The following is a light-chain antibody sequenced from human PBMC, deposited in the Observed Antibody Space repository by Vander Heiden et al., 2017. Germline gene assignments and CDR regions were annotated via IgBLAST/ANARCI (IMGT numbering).Light chain of an antibody. V-gene: IGKV3-15*01. CDR3: QQYNNWPPWT. CDR1: QSGSSN. CDR2: GAS. J-gene: IGKJ1*01. Sequence: EIVMTQSPATLSVSPGERATLSCRASQSGSSNFAWYQQKPGQAPRLLIYGASTRATGIPARFSGSGSGTEFTLTISSLQSEDFAVYYCQQYNNWPPWTFGQGTKVEIK.